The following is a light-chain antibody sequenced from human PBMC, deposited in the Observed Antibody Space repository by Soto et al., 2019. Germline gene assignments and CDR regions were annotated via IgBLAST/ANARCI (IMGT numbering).Light chain of an antibody. CDR1: SSNIGAGYD. Sequence: QSVLTQPPSVSGAPGQRVTISCTGSSSNIGAGYDVHWYQQLPGTAPKLLIYVNSNRPSGVPDRFSGSKSGTSASLAITGLQAEDEADYYCQSHDSSLSGSRVFGGGTKVTVL. V-gene: IGLV1-40*01. CDR2: VNS. J-gene: IGLJ2*01. CDR3: QSHDSSLSGSRV.